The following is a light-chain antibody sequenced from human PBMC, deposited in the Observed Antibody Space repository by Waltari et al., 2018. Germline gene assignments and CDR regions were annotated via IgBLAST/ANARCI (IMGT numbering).Light chain of an antibody. CDR2: AAS. CDR1: QSISTY. Sequence: DIQMTQSPSSLSASLGDRVTITCRASQSISTYLNWFQHKPGQAPKLLIYAASSLQSGVPSRFRGSGSGTDFTLTITSLQPEDVAIYYCQQYVTTPSLTFGGGTKVEL. CDR3: QQYVTTPSLT. J-gene: IGKJ4*01. V-gene: IGKV1-39*01.